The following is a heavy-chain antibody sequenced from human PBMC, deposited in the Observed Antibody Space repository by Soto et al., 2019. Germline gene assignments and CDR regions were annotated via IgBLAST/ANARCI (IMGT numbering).Heavy chain of an antibody. V-gene: IGHV3-23*01. D-gene: IGHD7-27*01. Sequence: GGSLRLSCAASGFIFSTYGMSWVRQAPGKGQEWVSSIRGSGGTTYYADSVKGRFTISRDDSKNTLFLQMNSLRAGDTAIYYCAKLGGPLNWVVAWCQGTLVTVSS. J-gene: IGHJ4*02. CDR3: AKLGGPLNWVVA. CDR2: IRGSGGTT. CDR1: GFIFSTYG.